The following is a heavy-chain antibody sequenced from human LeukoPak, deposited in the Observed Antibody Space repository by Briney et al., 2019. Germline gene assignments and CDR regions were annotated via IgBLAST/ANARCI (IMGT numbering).Heavy chain of an antibody. CDR3: ARNNGMDV. J-gene: IGHJ6*02. CDR1: GFALSSHW. V-gene: IGHV3-7*03. CDR2: VNRDGSET. Sequence: SGGSLRLSCAASGFALSSHWMTWVRQVPGRGPEWVANVNRDGSETYYLDSVKGRFTISKDNAKNSLYLQMNSLRAEDTALYHWARNNGMDVWGQGTTVTVSS.